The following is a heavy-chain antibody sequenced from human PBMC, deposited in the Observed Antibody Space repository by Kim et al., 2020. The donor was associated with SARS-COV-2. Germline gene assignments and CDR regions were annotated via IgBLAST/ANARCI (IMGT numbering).Heavy chain of an antibody. CDR2: INAGNGNT. CDR1: GYTFTSYA. D-gene: IGHD3-22*01. Sequence: ASVKVSCKASGYTFTSYAMHWVRQAPGQRLEWMGWINAGNGNTKYSQKFQGRVTITRDTSASTAYMELSSLRSEDTAVYYCARDPFGLDYYDSSGYPFVQAFDIWGQGTMVTVSS. J-gene: IGHJ3*02. CDR3: ARDPFGLDYYDSSGYPFVQAFDI. V-gene: IGHV1-3*01.